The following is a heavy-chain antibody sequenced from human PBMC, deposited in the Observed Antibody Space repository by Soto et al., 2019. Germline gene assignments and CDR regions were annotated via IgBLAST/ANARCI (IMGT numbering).Heavy chain of an antibody. CDR3: AKDLSKIVVVRSGY. V-gene: IGHV3-23*01. CDR1: GFTFGGYA. D-gene: IGHD2-21*01. J-gene: IGHJ4*02. CDR2: ISGPGTST. Sequence: EVHLLESGGSLVQPGGSLRLSCAASGFTFGGYAMAWVRQAPGTGLEWISSISGPGTSTFYSDSVKGRFTISRDNSRNTLYLQMDRLTGDDTGTYYCAKDLSKIVVVRSGYWGRGTLVTVSS.